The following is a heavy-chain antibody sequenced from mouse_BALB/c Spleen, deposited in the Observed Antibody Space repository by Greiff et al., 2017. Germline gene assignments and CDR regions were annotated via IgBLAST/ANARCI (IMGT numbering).Heavy chain of an antibody. V-gene: IGHV14-3*02. CDR3: ADYARYDGWFAY. CDR1: GFNIKDTY. Sequence: VQLQQSGAELVKPGASVKLSCTASGFNIKDTYMHWVKQRPEQGLEWIGRIDPANGNTKYDPKFQGKATITADTSSNTAYLQLSSLTSEDTAVYYCADYARYDGWFAYWGQGTLVTVSA. J-gene: IGHJ3*01. D-gene: IGHD2-14*01. CDR2: IDPANGNT.